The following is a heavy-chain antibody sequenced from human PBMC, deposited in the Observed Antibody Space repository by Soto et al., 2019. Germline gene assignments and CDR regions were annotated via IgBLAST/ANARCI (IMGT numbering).Heavy chain of an antibody. CDR2: INPESGNP. Sequence: ASVKVSCKTSGYTFTDYYMHWVRQAPGQGFEWVGGINPESGNPKYVPKFQGRVTVTRDTSTSTAYMELNRLTSDDTAVYYCASEDCRNTHCLTGFHYWGQGTLVTVSS. V-gene: IGHV1-2*02. CDR1: GYTFTDYY. D-gene: IGHD2-15*01. CDR3: ASEDCRNTHCLTGFHY. J-gene: IGHJ4*02.